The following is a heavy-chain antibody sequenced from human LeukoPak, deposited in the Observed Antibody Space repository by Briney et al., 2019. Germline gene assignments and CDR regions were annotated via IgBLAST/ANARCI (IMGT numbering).Heavy chain of an antibody. CDR2: IADSEST. D-gene: IGHD3-9*01. CDR1: GGSYSGYY. CDR3: ARRPTYYDILTGYYTRYFDY. V-gene: IGHV4-34*01. J-gene: IGHJ4*02. Sequence: SETLSLTCSVFGGSYSGYYWSWIRQPPGEGLEWIGEIADSESTNYHPSLKSRVTISGDTSKNQFSLKLSSVTAADTAVYYCARRPTYYDILTGYYTRYFDYWAQGTLVTVSS.